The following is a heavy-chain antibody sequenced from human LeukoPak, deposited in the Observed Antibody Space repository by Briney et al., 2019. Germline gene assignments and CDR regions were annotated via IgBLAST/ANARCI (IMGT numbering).Heavy chain of an antibody. J-gene: IGHJ4*02. D-gene: IGHD3-22*01. V-gene: IGHV3-48*01. CDR3: ARSYYYDSGHTVDY. Sequence: GGSLRLSCAPSGFTFSSYSMNWVRQAPGKGLEWVSYISSSSSTIYYADSVKGRFTISRDNAKNSLYLQMNSLRAEDTAVYYCARSYYYDSGHTVDYWGQGTLVTVSS. CDR2: ISSSSSTI. CDR1: GFTFSSYS.